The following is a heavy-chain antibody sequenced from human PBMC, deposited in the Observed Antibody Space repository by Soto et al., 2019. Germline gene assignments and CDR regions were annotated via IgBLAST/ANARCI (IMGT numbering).Heavy chain of an antibody. CDR2: IYYSGST. J-gene: IGHJ4*02. D-gene: IGHD3-10*01. CDR3: ASGSLWFGDGPSWDY. CDR1: GGSISSYY. Sequence: PSETLSLTCTVSGGSISSYYWSWIRQPPGKGLEWIGYIYYSGSTNYNPSLKSRVTISVDTSKNQFSLKLSSVTAADTAVYYCASGSLWFGDGPSWDYWGQGTLVTVSS. V-gene: IGHV4-59*08.